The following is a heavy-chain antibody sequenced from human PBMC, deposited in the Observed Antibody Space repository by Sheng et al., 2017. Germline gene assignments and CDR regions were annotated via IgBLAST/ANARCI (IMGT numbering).Heavy chain of an antibody. CDR1: GFTFSNYE. CDR2: ISGTGITI. Sequence: DVQLVESGGGLVRPGGSLRLSCAASGFTFSNYEMNWVRQAPGKGLEWVSYISGTGITINYADSVKGRFTISRDNAKNSLYLQMNSLRAEDTAVYYCAREFGKWDHWGQGILVTV. V-gene: IGHV3-48*03. D-gene: IGHD3-10*01. CDR3: AREFGKWDH. J-gene: IGHJ4*02.